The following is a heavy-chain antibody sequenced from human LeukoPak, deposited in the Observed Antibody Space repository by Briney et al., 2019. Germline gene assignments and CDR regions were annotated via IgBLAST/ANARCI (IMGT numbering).Heavy chain of an antibody. Sequence: GGSLRLSCAASGLTFSSHWMHWVRQAPGKGLVWVSRITNDGSSTTYADSVKGRFTISRDNSKNTLYLQMNSLRAEDTAVYYCARDAGDIAVAPGGYWGQGTLVTVSS. V-gene: IGHV3-74*01. CDR3: ARDAGDIAVAPGGY. CDR2: ITNDGSST. CDR1: GLTFSSHW. D-gene: IGHD6-19*01. J-gene: IGHJ4*02.